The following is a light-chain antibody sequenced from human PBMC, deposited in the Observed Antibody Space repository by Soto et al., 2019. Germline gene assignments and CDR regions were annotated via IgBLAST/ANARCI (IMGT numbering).Light chain of an antibody. CDR2: GAS. J-gene: IGKJ3*01. Sequence: EIVLTQSPGTLSLSPGERATLSCRASQSVSSSYLAWYQQKPGQAPRLLIYGASSRATGIPDRFSGSGSGTDFTLTISRLEPEDFAVYYCQQYCSSLGFGPGTKVDIK. CDR3: QQYCSSLG. CDR1: QSVSSSY. V-gene: IGKV3-20*01.